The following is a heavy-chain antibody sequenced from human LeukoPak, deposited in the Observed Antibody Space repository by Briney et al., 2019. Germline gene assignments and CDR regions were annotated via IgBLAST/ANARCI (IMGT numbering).Heavy chain of an antibody. V-gene: IGHV3-23*01. D-gene: IGHD5-24*01. CDR3: AKPRQMANFDF. J-gene: IGHJ4*02. CDR2: ISASGGST. CDR1: GFIFSSYA. Sequence: GGSLRLSCAASGFIFSSYAMTGVRQAPGKGLEWVSAISASGGSTYYADSVKGRFTISRDNSKNTLYLQMSSLRVEDTAVYYCAKPRQMANFDFWGQGTLVTVSS.